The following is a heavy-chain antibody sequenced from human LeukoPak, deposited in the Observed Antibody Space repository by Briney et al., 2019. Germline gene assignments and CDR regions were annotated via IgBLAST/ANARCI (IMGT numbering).Heavy chain of an antibody. V-gene: IGHV4-59*01. Sequence: SETLSLTCTVSGGSISSYYSSWIRQPPGKGLEWIGYIYYSGSTNYNPSLKSRVTISVDTSKNQFSLKLSSVTAADTAVYYCASGGFGELFPSHHDAFDIWGQGTMVTVSS. CDR3: ASGGFGELFPSHHDAFDI. CDR2: IYYSGST. D-gene: IGHD3-10*01. J-gene: IGHJ3*02. CDR1: GGSISSYY.